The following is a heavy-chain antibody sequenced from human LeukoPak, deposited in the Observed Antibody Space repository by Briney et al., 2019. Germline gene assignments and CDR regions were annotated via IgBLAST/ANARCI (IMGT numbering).Heavy chain of an antibody. D-gene: IGHD6-19*01. CDR3: ARAMRSSGWYAVLLDY. CDR2: INHSGST. CDR1: GGSFSGYY. V-gene: IGHV4-34*01. Sequence: SETLSLTCAVYGGSFSGYYWSWIRQPPGKGLEWIGEINHSGSTNYNPSLKSRVTISVGTSKNQFSLKLSSVTAADTAVYYCARAMRSSGWYAVLLDYWGQGTLVTVSS. J-gene: IGHJ4*02.